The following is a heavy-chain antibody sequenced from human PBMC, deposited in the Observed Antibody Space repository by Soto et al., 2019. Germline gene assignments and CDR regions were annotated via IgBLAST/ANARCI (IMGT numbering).Heavy chain of an antibody. CDR2: FDLENGET. D-gene: IGHD6-13*01. V-gene: IGHV1-24*01. Sequence: ASVKVSCKVSGYTLTELSIHWVRQAPGEGLEWMGGFDLENGETIYAQIFQGRVTMTEETSADTPYMELSSLRSEDTAVYYCAIVVRRSNQFDPWGQGTMVTVSS. J-gene: IGHJ5*02. CDR3: AIVVRRSNQFDP. CDR1: GYTLTELS.